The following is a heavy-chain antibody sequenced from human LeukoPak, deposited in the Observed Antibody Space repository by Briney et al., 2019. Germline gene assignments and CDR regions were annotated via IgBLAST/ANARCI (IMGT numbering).Heavy chain of an antibody. V-gene: IGHV4-61*05. D-gene: IGHD5-18*01. CDR3: ARPAGSGYWYYFDL. Sequence: SETLSFTCTVSGGSVSATNFYWSWIRQPPGKGLEWIGYIYYSGSTKYNPSLKSRVTISVDKSKNQFSLKLTSLTAADTAVYYCARPAGSGYWYYFDLWGQGTLVTVSS. J-gene: IGHJ4*02. CDR2: IYYSGST. CDR1: GGSVSATNFY.